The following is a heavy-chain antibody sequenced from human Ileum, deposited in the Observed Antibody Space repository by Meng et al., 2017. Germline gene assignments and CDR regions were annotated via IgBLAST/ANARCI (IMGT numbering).Heavy chain of an antibody. Sequence: GQRPEPGPGLVTPSGTLSLTCAVSGASISTSNLWNWVRQPPGKGLEWIGEIHHSGTTNYNPSLKSRVTISLDKSKNQFSLELRSVTAADTAVYYCARHDYGDPTAAFDYWGQGTLVTVSS. CDR3: ARHDYGDPTAAFDY. J-gene: IGHJ4*02. CDR2: IHHSGTT. V-gene: IGHV4-4*02. CDR1: GASISTSNL. D-gene: IGHD4-17*01.